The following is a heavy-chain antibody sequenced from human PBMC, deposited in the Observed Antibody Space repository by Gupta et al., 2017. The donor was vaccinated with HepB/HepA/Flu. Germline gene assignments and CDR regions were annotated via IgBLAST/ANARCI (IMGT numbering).Heavy chain of an antibody. CDR3: TKAIFWSAGYCDY. CDR2: VSGSAGST. CDR1: GFAFSSYA. Sequence: EVQLLESGGDLVQPGGSLRLSCAASGFAFSSYAMNWVRQAPGKGLEWGSTVSGSAGSTYYADSVKGRFTISRDNSNNTLYLLLNSLRAEDTAVYYCTKAIFWSAGYCDYWGQGTLVTVSS. J-gene: IGHJ4*02. D-gene: IGHD2-21*01. V-gene: IGHV3-23*01.